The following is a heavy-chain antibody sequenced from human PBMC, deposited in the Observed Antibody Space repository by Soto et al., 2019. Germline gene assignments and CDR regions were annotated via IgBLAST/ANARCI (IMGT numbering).Heavy chain of an antibody. Sequence: QVQLVESGGGVVQPGRSLRLSCAASGFTFSSYGMHWVRQAPGKGLEWVAVIWYDGSNKYYAESVKGRFTISRDNSKNTLYLQMNSLRAEDTAVYYCARDALSSGWYQGNWFDPWGQGTLVTVSS. CDR2: IWYDGSNK. CDR1: GFTFSSYG. J-gene: IGHJ5*02. CDR3: ARDALSSGWYQGNWFDP. D-gene: IGHD6-19*01. V-gene: IGHV3-33*01.